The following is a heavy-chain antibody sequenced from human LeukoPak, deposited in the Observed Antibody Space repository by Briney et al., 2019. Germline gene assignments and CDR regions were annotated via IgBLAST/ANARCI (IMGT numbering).Heavy chain of an antibody. CDR3: AREYCGGDCFPYYFDY. Sequence: GGSLRLSCAASGFTFSSYAMSWVRQAPGKGLDWVSAISGSGGSTYYADSVKGRFTISRDNSKNTLYLQMNSLRAEDTAVYYCAREYCGGDCFPYYFDYWGQGTLVTVSS. V-gene: IGHV3-23*01. D-gene: IGHD2-21*02. CDR1: GFTFSSYA. J-gene: IGHJ4*02. CDR2: ISGSGGST.